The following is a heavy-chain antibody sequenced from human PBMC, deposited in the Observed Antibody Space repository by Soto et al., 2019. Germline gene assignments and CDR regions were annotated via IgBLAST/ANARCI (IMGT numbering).Heavy chain of an antibody. CDR2: IYYCGST. J-gene: IGHJ5*02. V-gene: IGHV4-39*01. Sequence: QLQLQESGPGLVKPSETLSLTCTVSGGSISSSSYYWGWIRQPPGKGLEWIGSIYYCGSTHYNPSLMLRVTISVDTSKNQFSLKLSPVTAADTAVYYCARHYKINLDPIHWCDPWGQGTLVTLSS. D-gene: IGHD3-3*01. CDR3: ARHYKINLDPIHWCDP. CDR1: GGSISSSSYY.